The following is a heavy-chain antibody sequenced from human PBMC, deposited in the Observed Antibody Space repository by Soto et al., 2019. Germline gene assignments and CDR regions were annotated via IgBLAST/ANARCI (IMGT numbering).Heavy chain of an antibody. CDR2: IIPIFGTA. D-gene: IGHD2-2*01. CDR1: GGTFSSYA. J-gene: IGHJ6*02. CDR3: ASPRVGIVVVPAADLGYYYGMDV. Sequence: ASVKVSCKASGGTFSSYAISWVRQAPGQGLEWMGGIIPIFGTANYAQKFQGRVTITADKFTSTAYMELSSLRSEDTAVYYCASPRVGIVVVPAADLGYYYGMDVWGQGTTVTVSS. V-gene: IGHV1-69*06.